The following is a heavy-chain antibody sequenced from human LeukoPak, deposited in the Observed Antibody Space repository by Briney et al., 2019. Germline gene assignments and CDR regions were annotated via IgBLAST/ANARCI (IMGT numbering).Heavy chain of an antibody. CDR1: GGSISSGGYY. CDR2: IYYSGST. CDR3: ARGDYGDPLGYYYYGMDV. D-gene: IGHD4-17*01. Sequence: PSQTLSLTCTVSGGSISSGGYYWSWIRQHPGKGLEWIGYIYYSGSTYYNPSLKSRVTISVDTSKNQFSLKLSSVSAADTAVYYCARGDYGDPLGYYYYGMDVWGQGTTVTVSS. V-gene: IGHV4-31*03. J-gene: IGHJ6*02.